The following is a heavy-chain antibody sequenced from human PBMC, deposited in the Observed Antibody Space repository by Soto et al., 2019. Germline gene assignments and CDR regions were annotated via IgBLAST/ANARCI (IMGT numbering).Heavy chain of an antibody. Sequence: GGSLRLSCAASGFTFSSYAMSWVHQAPGKGLEWVSAISGSGGSTYYADSVKGRFTISRDNSKNTLYLQMNSLRAEDTAVYYCAKTLPPSFNQFAWYFDLWGRGTLVTVSS. J-gene: IGHJ2*01. CDR1: GFTFSSYA. V-gene: IGHV3-23*01. CDR3: AKTLPPSFNQFAWYFDL. CDR2: ISGSGGST. D-gene: IGHD2-21*02.